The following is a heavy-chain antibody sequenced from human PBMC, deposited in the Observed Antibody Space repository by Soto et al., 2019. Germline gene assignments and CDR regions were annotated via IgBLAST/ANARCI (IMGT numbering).Heavy chain of an antibody. J-gene: IGHJ6*02. CDR2: ISGSGGSA. V-gene: IGHV3-23*01. CDR1: GFTFSTYV. CDR3: AKGRSYYYYYGVDV. Sequence: GSLRLSCTVSGFTFSTYVMSWVRQAPGKGLEWVSAISGSGGSAYYADSVKGRFTISRDNSKNTLYLQMNSLRAEDTALYYCAKGRSYYYYYGVDVWGQGTTVTVSS.